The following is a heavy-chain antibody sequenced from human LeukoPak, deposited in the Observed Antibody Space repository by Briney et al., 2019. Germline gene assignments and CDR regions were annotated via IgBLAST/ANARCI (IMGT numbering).Heavy chain of an antibody. CDR3: ANPSRLFFDWFNFDY. D-gene: IGHD3/OR15-3a*01. Sequence: PGRSLRLSRAASVFTFSSHAMSCVRHAPAKGLEWVSAISGSGGSTYYADSVKGRFTIPRDNSKNTLYVEMNSRRAEDTAVYYCANPSRLFFDWFNFDYWGQGTLVTVSS. V-gene: IGHV3-23*01. J-gene: IGHJ4*02. CDR2: ISGSGGST. CDR1: VFTFSSHA.